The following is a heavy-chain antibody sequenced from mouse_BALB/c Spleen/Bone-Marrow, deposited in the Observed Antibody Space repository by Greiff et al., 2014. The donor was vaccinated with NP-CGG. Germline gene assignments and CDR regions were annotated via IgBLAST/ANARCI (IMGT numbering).Heavy chain of an antibody. CDR2: ISYSGST. V-gene: IGHV3-8*02. J-gene: IGHJ2*01. CDR1: GDSITSGY. Sequence: EVHLVESGPSLVKPSQTLSLTCSVTGDSITSGYWNWIRKFPGNKLEFMGYISYSGSTYYNPSLKSRITITRDASKTQYYLQLDSVTTEDAATYYCATYGGGTFDYWGQGTTLTVSS. D-gene: IGHD3-3*01. CDR3: ATYGGGTFDY.